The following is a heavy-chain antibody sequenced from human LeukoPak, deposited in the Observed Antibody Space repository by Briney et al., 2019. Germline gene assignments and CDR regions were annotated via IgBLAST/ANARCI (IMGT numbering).Heavy chain of an antibody. CDR1: GGSFRGYY. Sequence: SETLSLTCAEYGGSFRGYYWSWVRQPPGKGLEWIGEINHSGSTNYNPSLRSRDTISVETSKSQFSLKPSSVPAAETAVYYCASHTAGVFDYWGQGTLVTVSS. CDR3: ASHTAGVFDY. J-gene: IGHJ4*02. D-gene: IGHD5-18*01. V-gene: IGHV4-34*01. CDR2: INHSGST.